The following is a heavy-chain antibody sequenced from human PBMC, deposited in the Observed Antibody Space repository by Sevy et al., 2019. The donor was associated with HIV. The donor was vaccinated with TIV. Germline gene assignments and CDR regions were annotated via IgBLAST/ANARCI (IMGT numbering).Heavy chain of an antibody. V-gene: IGHV3-30-3*01. J-gene: IGHJ4*02. Sequence: GGSLRLSCKASGLTFNSHAMHWVRQAPGKGLEWVAVISYNGGHTFYGDSVKGRFIISRDNSKKTLYLEMNSLKVEDTALYYCARESGYTVNWSPGDHWGQGTLVTVSS. CDR2: ISYNGGHT. CDR3: ARESGYTVNWSPGDH. CDR1: GLTFNSHA. D-gene: IGHD1-1*01.